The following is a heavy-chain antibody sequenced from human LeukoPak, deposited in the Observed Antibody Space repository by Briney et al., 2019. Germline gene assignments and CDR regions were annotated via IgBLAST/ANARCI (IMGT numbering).Heavy chain of an antibody. V-gene: IGHV4-39*01. J-gene: IGHJ5*02. Sequence: PSETLSLTCTVSGGSISSSSYYWGWIRQPPGKGREWIGIVYYSGSTSYNPSLKSRVAISVDTSKIQISLTLSSVTAADTAVYYCARRDIAARLNWFDPWGQGTLVTASS. D-gene: IGHD6-6*01. CDR2: VYYSGST. CDR3: ARRDIAARLNWFDP. CDR1: GGSISSSSYY.